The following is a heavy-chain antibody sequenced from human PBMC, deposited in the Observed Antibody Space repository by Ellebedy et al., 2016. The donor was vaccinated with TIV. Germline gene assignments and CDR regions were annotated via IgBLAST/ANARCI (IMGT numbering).Heavy chain of an antibody. D-gene: IGHD6-19*01. CDR1: GFTFSTYS. V-gene: IGHV3-7*01. CDR3: AGDPPNSGWQHAH. Sequence: GESLKISCAASGFTFSTYSMNWVRQAPGKGLEWVANIKQDGSEKNYVDAVKGRFTISRDNAKNSLYLQMNSLRVEDTAVYYCAGDPPNSGWQHAHWGQGALVTVSS. J-gene: IGHJ4*02. CDR2: IKQDGSEK.